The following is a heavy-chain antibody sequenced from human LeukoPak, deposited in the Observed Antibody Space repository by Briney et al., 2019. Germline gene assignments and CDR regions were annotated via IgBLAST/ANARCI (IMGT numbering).Heavy chain of an antibody. J-gene: IGHJ3*02. CDR3: ARDFLHVYYYDSSGYVRGAFDI. CDR2: MNPNSGGT. V-gene: IGHV1-2*02. Sequence: ASVKVSCKASGYTFTSYDINWVRQATGQGLEWMGWMNPNSGGTKSTQKFQGRVTMTRDTSISTAYMELSRLRSDDTAVYYCARDFLHVYYYDSSGYVRGAFDIWGQGTMVTVSS. CDR1: GYTFTSYD. D-gene: IGHD3-22*01.